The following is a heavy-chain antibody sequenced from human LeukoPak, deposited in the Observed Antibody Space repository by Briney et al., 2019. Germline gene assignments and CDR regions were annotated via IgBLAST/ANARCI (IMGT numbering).Heavy chain of an antibody. D-gene: IGHD3-10*01. V-gene: IGHV3-48*04. J-gene: IGHJ2*01. Sequence: GGSLRLSCAASGFTFSSYSMNWVRQAPGKGLEWVSYISSSSSTIYYADSVKGRFTISRDNAKNSLYLQMNSLRAEDTAVYFCARDGLLWFGESHPYWYFDLWGRGTLVTVSS. CDR3: ARDGLLWFGESHPYWYFDL. CDR1: GFTFSSYS. CDR2: ISSSSSTI.